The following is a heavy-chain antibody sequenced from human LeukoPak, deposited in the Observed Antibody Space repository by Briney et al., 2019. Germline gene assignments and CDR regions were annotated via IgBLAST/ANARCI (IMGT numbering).Heavy chain of an antibody. V-gene: IGHV3-21*01. D-gene: IGHD2-2*01. CDR1: GFTFSSYS. Sequence: GGSLRLSCAASGFTFSSYSMNWVRQAPGKGLDWVSSISSSSSYIYYADSVKGRFTISRDNAKNSLYLQMNSLRAEDTAVYYCARGNAEDWFDPWGQGTLVTVSS. J-gene: IGHJ5*02. CDR3: ARGNAEDWFDP. CDR2: ISSSSSYI.